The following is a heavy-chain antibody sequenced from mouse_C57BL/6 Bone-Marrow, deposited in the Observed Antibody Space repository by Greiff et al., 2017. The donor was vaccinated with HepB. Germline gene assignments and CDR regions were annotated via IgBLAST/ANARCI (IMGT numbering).Heavy chain of an antibody. Sequence: DVMLVESGGGLVQPGGSLKLSCAASGFTFSDYYMYWVRQTPEKRLEWVAYISNGGGSTYYPDTVKGRFTISRDNAKNTLYLQMSRLKSEDTAMYYCARHGLPYYFDYWGQGTTLTVSS. V-gene: IGHV5-12*01. CDR2: ISNGGGST. D-gene: IGHD2-2*01. CDR1: GFTFSDYY. J-gene: IGHJ2*01. CDR3: ARHGLPYYFDY.